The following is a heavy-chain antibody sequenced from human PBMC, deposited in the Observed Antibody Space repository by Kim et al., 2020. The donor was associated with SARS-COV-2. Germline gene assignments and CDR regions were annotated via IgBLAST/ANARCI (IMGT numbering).Heavy chain of an antibody. J-gene: IGHJ4*02. V-gene: IGHV1-46*01. Sequence: YAQKFQGRVTMTRDTSTSTVYMELSSLRSEDTAVYYCARAVLSLYYFDYWGQGTLVTVSS. D-gene: IGHD3-16*01. CDR3: ARAVLSLYYFDY.